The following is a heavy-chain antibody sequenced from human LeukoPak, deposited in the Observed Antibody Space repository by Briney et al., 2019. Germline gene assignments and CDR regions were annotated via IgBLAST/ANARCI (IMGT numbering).Heavy chain of an antibody. Sequence: SETLSLTCTVSGGSISSSSHYWGWIRQPPGKGLEWIGSIYYSGSTNNNPSLKSRATMSVDTSKNRFSLKLTSVTAADTAVYFCARRVAVSKAWGYWGQGTLATVSS. D-gene: IGHD3-16*01. CDR2: IYYSGST. CDR1: GGSISSSSHY. CDR3: ARRVAVSKAWGY. J-gene: IGHJ4*02. V-gene: IGHV4-39*01.